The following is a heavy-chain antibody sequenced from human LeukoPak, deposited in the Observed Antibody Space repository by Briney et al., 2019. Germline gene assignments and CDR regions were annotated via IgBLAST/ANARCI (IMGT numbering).Heavy chain of an antibody. CDR3: AKDSGSGSYLGDFYIDY. Sequence: GGSLRLSCAASGFTFSSYAMSWVRQAPGKGLEWVSAISGSGGSTYDADSVKGRFTVSRDNSKNTLYLQMNSLRAEDTAAYYCAKDSGSGSYLGDFYIDYWGQGALVTVSS. CDR1: GFTFSSYA. CDR2: ISGSGGST. V-gene: IGHV3-23*01. J-gene: IGHJ4*02. D-gene: IGHD1-26*01.